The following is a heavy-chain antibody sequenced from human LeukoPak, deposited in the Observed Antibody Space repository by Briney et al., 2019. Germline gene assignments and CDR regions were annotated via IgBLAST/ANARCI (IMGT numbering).Heavy chain of an antibody. CDR2: INPSGGST. V-gene: IGHV1-46*01. D-gene: IGHD6-19*01. CDR3: ARDLRIAVADDAFDI. CDR1: GYTFTSYY. J-gene: IGHJ3*02. Sequence: ASVKVSCKASGYTFTSYYMHWVRQAPGQGLEWMGIINPSGGSTSYAQKFQGRVTMTRDTSTSTVYMELSGLRSEDTAMYYCARDLRIAVADDAFDIWGQGTMVTVSS.